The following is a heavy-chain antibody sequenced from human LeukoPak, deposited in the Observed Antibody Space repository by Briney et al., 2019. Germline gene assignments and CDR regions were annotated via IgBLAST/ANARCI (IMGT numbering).Heavy chain of an antibody. CDR2: IKQDGSVK. V-gene: IGHV3-7*03. CDR1: GFTFSNFW. CDR3: ARDPRDDHNSLDY. D-gene: IGHD5-24*01. Sequence: GGSLRLSCAASGFTFSNFWMNWVRQAPGKGLEWVANIKQDGSVKHYVDSVKGRFTISRDNPRNSLYLQMGSLRADDTAMYYCARDPRDDHNSLDYWGQGTQVTVSS. J-gene: IGHJ4*02.